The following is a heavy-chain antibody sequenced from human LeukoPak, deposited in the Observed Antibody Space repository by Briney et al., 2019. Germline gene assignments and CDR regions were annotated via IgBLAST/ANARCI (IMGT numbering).Heavy chain of an antibody. D-gene: IGHD4-17*01. CDR2: IYDSGST. Sequence: SETLSLTCTVSGDSTSTNYWTWIRQPPGKGLEWIGYIYDSGSTKYNPSLKSRATISVGTSKNQFSLKLSSVTAADTAVYYCARDRQATTAYDAFDIWGQGTMVTVSS. J-gene: IGHJ3*02. V-gene: IGHV4-59*01. CDR1: GDSTSTNY. CDR3: ARDRQATTAYDAFDI.